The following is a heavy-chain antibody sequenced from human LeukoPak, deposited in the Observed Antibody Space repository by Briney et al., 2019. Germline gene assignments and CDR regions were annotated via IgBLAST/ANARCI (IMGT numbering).Heavy chain of an antibody. CDR2: VSGSGGST. J-gene: IGHJ4*02. V-gene: IGHV3-23*01. Sequence: PGGSLRLSCAASGFTFSSYAMCWVRQAPGKGLEWVSAVSGSGGSTYYADSVKGRFTISRDNSKNTQYLQMNSLRAEDTAVDYCAKDQGVRYFDWLYDYWGQGTLVTVSS. CDR3: AKDQGVRYFDWLYDY. D-gene: IGHD3-9*01. CDR1: GFTFSSYA.